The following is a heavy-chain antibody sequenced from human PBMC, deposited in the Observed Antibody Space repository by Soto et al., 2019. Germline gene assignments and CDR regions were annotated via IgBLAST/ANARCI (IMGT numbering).Heavy chain of an antibody. V-gene: IGHV3-15*01. Sequence: GGSLRLSCAASGFTFSNAWMTWVRQAPGKGLEWVGRIKSKTDAGTTDYAAPVKGRFTIPRDDSKNTLYLQMNTLKTEDTAVYYCTTDLSVWSSGSDIWGQGTMVTVSS. CDR1: GFTFSNAW. D-gene: IGHD6-19*01. J-gene: IGHJ3*02. CDR2: IKSKTDAGTT. CDR3: TTDLSVWSSGSDI.